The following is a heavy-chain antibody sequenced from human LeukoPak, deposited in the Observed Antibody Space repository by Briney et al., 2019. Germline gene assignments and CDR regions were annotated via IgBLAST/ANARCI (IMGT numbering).Heavy chain of an antibody. Sequence: GGSLRLSCAASGITFSNYAMHWVRQAPGKGLEWVGVISYDGTNIYYADSVKGRFAISRDNSKNTLYLQMNSLRAEDTAVYYCARGVGYSNPFVAFDIWGQGTMVTVSS. CDR2: ISYDGTNI. CDR3: ARGVGYSNPFVAFDI. CDR1: GITFSNYA. D-gene: IGHD4-11*01. J-gene: IGHJ3*02. V-gene: IGHV3-30*09.